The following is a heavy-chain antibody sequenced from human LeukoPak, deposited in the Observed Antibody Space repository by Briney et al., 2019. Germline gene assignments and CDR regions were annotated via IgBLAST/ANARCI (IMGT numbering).Heavy chain of an antibody. CDR1: GASISSGNYY. V-gene: IGHV4-61*02. J-gene: IGHJ3*01. CDR2: LHTTGGT. CDR3: ARYRYSGYDDAFDV. D-gene: IGHD5-12*01. Sequence: PSETLSLTCIVSGASISSGNYYWTWIRQPAGKGLEWIGRLHTTGGTNYNPSFKSRLSISGGTSKNQFSLQLSSVTAADTAVYYCARYRYSGYDDAFDVWGQGAMVTVSS.